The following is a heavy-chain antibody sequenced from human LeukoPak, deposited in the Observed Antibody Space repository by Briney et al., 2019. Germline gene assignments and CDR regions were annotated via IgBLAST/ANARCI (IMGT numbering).Heavy chain of an antibody. D-gene: IGHD3-16*01. Sequence: GGSLRLSCAASGFTFSSHSMNWVRQAPGKGLEWVSSISSSSSYIYYADSVKGRFTISRDNAKNSLYLQMNSLRAEDTAVYYCARDPKFGGGSTDYWGQGTLVTVSS. CDR1: GFTFSSHS. CDR2: ISSSSSYI. J-gene: IGHJ4*02. V-gene: IGHV3-21*01. CDR3: ARDPKFGGGSTDY.